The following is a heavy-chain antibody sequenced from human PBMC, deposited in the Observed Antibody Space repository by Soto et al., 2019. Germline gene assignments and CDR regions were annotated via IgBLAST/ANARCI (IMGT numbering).Heavy chain of an antibody. CDR2: ISSSGSTI. V-gene: IGHV3-11*01. Sequence: GGSLRLSCAASGFTFSDYYMSWIRQAPGKGLEWVSYISSSGSTIYYADSVKGRFTISRDNAKSSLYLQMNSLRAEDTAVYSCATSITIFGVVPYGMDVWGQGTTVTVSS. D-gene: IGHD3-3*01. CDR3: ATSITIFGVVPYGMDV. CDR1: GFTFSDYY. J-gene: IGHJ6*02.